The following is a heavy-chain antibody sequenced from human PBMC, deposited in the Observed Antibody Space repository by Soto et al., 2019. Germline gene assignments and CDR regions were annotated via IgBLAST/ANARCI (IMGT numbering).Heavy chain of an antibody. V-gene: IGHV3-30-3*01. D-gene: IGHD3-3*01. CDR1: GVTFISYA. J-gene: IGHJ4*02. Sequence: QVQLVESGGGVVQPGRSLRVSCAASGVTFISYAMHWVRQAPGKGLEWVAVISYDGSNKYYADSVKGRFTISRDNSKNTLYLQMNSLRAEDTAVYYCARDKRDLRFLEWSYYFDFWGQATLVTVSS. CDR3: ARDKRDLRFLEWSYYFDF. CDR2: ISYDGSNK.